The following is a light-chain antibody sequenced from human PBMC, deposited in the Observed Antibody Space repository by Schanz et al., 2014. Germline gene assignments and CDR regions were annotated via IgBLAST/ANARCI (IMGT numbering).Light chain of an antibody. CDR2: GAS. CDR1: QSVSSNY. V-gene: IGKV3-20*01. Sequence: EIVLTQSPGTLSLSPGERATLSCRASQSVSSNYLAWYQQKPGQAPRLLISGASARATGIPDRFSGSGSGTDFTLTISRLEPEDFAVYYCQQYGTSHGVTFGQGTKLEI. J-gene: IGKJ2*01. CDR3: QQYGTSHGVT.